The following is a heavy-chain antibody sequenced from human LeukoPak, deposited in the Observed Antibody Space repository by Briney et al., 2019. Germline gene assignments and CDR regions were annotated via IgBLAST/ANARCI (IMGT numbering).Heavy chain of an antibody. CDR3: ATAGHYGSGSPTLDY. Sequence: ASVKVSCKVSGYTLTELSMHWVRQAPGKGLEWMGGFDPEDGETIYAQKFQSRVTMTEDTSTDTAYMELSSLRSEDTAVYYCATAGHYGSGSPTLDYWGQGTLVTVSS. J-gene: IGHJ4*02. CDR2: FDPEDGET. D-gene: IGHD3-10*01. CDR1: GYTLTELS. V-gene: IGHV1-24*01.